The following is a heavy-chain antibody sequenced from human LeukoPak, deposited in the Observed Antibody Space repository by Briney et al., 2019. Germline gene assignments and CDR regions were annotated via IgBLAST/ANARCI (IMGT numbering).Heavy chain of an antibody. CDR1: GGSITNSYY. Sequence: SETLSLTCTVSGGSITNSYYWGWIRPPPGKGLEWIGSIYYNGSTYYNPSLKSRLTISVDTSKKQFSLKLSSVTAADTAVYYCARDRRFGELYWFDPWGQGTLVTVSS. CDR2: IYYNGST. J-gene: IGHJ5*02. D-gene: IGHD3-10*01. CDR3: ARDRRFGELYWFDP. V-gene: IGHV4-39*07.